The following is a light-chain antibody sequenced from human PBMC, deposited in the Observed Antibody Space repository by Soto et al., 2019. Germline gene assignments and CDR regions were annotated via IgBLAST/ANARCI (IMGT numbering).Light chain of an antibody. V-gene: IGKV3-11*01. Sequence: EVVLTQSPAILSLSPGEIATLSCRASQSVKSSLAWYQQKPGQPPRLLIYDASHRATGIPARFSGSGSGTDFTLTISSLEPDDVAVYCCQQRSNWPPVTFGGGTKVQI. CDR1: QSVKSS. J-gene: IGKJ4*01. CDR2: DAS. CDR3: QQRSNWPPVT.